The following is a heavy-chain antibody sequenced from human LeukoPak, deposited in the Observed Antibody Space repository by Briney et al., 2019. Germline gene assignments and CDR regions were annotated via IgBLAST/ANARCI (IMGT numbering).Heavy chain of an antibody. CDR1: GYTFTNYG. V-gene: IGHV1-46*01. Sequence: GASVKVSCKASGYTFTNYGISWVRQAPGQGLEWMGIINPSGGSTTYSRKFQGRVTMTRDTSTSTVYMDLSSLRSEDTAVYYCARPSSWYGGFDYWGQGTLVTVSS. J-gene: IGHJ4*02. CDR2: INPSGGST. CDR3: ARPSSWYGGFDY. D-gene: IGHD6-13*01.